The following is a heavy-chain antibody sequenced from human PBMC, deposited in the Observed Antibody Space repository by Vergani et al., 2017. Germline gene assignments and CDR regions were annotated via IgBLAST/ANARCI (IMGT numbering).Heavy chain of an antibody. CDR2: ISGSGGST. D-gene: IGHD5-12*01. J-gene: IGHJ6*02. Sequence: EVQLLQSEGAVVQPGGSLRLSCAASGFTFSSYAMNWVRQAPGKGLEWVSGISGSGGSTYYAGSVKGRFTISRDSSKNTLYLQMNSLSAGDTAVYYCAKANPRNSGYDYLYYYHAMDVWGQGTTVTVSS. CDR3: AKANPRNSGYDYLYYYHAMDV. CDR1: GFTFSSYA. V-gene: IGHV3-23*01.